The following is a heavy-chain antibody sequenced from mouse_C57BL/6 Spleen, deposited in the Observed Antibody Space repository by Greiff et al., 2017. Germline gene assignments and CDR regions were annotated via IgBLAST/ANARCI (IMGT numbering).Heavy chain of an antibody. Sequence: QVQLKQPGAELVKPGASVKVSCKASGYTFTSYWMHWVKQRPGQGLEWIGRIHPSDSDTNYNQKFKGKATLTVDKSSSTAYMQLSSLTSEDSAVYYCAIGRVSNWGFAYWGQGTLVTVSA. CDR1: GYTFTSYW. D-gene: IGHD4-1*01. CDR3: AIGRVSNWGFAY. CDR2: IHPSDSDT. J-gene: IGHJ3*01. V-gene: IGHV1-74*01.